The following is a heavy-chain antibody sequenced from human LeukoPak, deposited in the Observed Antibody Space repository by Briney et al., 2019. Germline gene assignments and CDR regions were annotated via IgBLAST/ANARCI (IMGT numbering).Heavy chain of an antibody. CDR3: LRGGGRSYCDY. CDR2: MNPNSGDT. Sequence: ASVKDSCKPSGYTFTAYNIHWVRQAPGQGLERMGWMNPNSGDTNYAQNFQGRVTMTRDTSISTAYMELSSLRSDDTAVYFCLRGGGRSYCDYWGQGTPVTVSS. J-gene: IGHJ4*02. D-gene: IGHD2-15*01. V-gene: IGHV1-2*02. CDR1: GYTFTAYN.